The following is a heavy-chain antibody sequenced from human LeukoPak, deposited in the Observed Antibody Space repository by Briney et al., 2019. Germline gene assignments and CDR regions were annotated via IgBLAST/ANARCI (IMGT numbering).Heavy chain of an antibody. V-gene: IGHV4-59*01. CDR3: ARDSDAWDNWFDP. CDR2: IYYSGST. D-gene: IGHD1-26*01. Sequence: SETLSLTCTVSGGSISSYYWSWIRQPPGKGLEWIGYIYYSGSTNYNPSLKSRVTISVDTSKNQFSLKLSSVTAADTAVYYCARDSDAWDNWFDPWGQGTLVTVSS. CDR1: GGSISSYY. J-gene: IGHJ5*02.